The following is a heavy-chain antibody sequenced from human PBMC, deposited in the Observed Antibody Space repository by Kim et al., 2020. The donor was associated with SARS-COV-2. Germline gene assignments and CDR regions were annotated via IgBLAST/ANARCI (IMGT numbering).Heavy chain of an antibody. CDR2: INPNSGGT. Sequence: KVSCKASGYTFTGYYMHWVRQAPGQGLEWMGWINPNSGGTNYAQKFQGRVTMTRDTSISTAYMELSRLRSDDTAVYYCARDRGYYDSSGYYDYWGQGTLVTVSS. CDR3: ARDRGYYDSSGYYDY. V-gene: IGHV1-2*02. D-gene: IGHD3-22*01. J-gene: IGHJ4*02. CDR1: GYTFTGYY.